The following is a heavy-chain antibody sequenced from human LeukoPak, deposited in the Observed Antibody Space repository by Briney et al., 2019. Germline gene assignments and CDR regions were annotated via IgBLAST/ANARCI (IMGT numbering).Heavy chain of an antibody. D-gene: IGHD2-2*01. Sequence: GGSLRLSCAASGFTFSSYSMSWVRQAPGKGLEWVSYISSSSSTIYYADSVKGRFTISRDNAKNSLYLQMNSLRAEDTAVYYCARDGWGYCSSTSCRGDAFDIWGQGTMVTVSS. CDR2: ISSSSSTI. V-gene: IGHV3-48*04. CDR3: ARDGWGYCSSTSCRGDAFDI. J-gene: IGHJ3*02. CDR1: GFTFSSYS.